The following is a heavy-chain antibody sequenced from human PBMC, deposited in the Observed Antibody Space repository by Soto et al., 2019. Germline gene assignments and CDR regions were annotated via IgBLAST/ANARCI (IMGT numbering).Heavy chain of an antibody. Sequence: SGPTLVKPTQTLTLTCTFSGFSLSTSGVGVGWIRQPPGKALEWLALIYWDDDKRYSPSLKSRLTITKDTSKNQVVLTMTNMDPVDTATYYCAHTMADFWSGYSIYYYYYYMDVWGKGTTVTVSS. CDR2: IYWDDDK. V-gene: IGHV2-5*02. D-gene: IGHD3-3*01. CDR1: GFSLSTSGVG. J-gene: IGHJ6*03. CDR3: AHTMADFWSGYSIYYYYYYMDV.